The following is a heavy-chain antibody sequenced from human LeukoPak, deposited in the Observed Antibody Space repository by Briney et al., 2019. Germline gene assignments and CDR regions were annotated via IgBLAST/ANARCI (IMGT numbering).Heavy chain of an antibody. CDR3: ASLRDSSGYYYFDY. Sequence: SETLSLTCTVSGGSISSSSYYWGWIRQPPGKGLEWIGSIYYSGSTYYSPSLKSRVTISVDTSKNQFSLKLSSVTAADTAVYYCASLRDSSGYYYFDYWGQGTLVTVSS. V-gene: IGHV4-39*01. CDR2: IYYSGST. J-gene: IGHJ4*02. D-gene: IGHD3-22*01. CDR1: GGSISSSSYY.